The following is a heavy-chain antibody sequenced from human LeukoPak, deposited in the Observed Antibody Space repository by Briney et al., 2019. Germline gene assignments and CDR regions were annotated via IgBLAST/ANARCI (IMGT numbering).Heavy chain of an antibody. D-gene: IGHD3-3*01. V-gene: IGHV1-69*01. CDR2: IIPIFGTA. J-gene: IGHJ6*03. Sequence: SVKVSCTASGGTFSSYAISWVRQAPGQGLEWMGGIIPIFGTANYAQKFQGRVTITADESTSTAYMELSSLRSEDTAVYYCARDGRSWSCYFHQPYYYYYMDVWGKGTTVTVSS. CDR1: GGTFSSYA. CDR3: ARDGRSWSCYFHQPYYYYYMDV.